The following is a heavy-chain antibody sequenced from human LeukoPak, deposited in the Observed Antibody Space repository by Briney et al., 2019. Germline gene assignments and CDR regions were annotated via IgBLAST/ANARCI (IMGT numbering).Heavy chain of an antibody. CDR2: IYYNGNT. V-gene: IGHV4-59*01. D-gene: IGHD3/OR15-3a*01. Sequence: SETLSLTCTVSGVSISIYYWSWIRHPPGKGLEWIGFIYYNGNTNYNPSLKSRVTISLDTSRSQFSLTLSSVTAADTAVFFCARGTVGYYYYGLDVWGQGTTVTVSS. CDR3: ARGTVGYYYYGLDV. CDR1: GVSISIYY. J-gene: IGHJ6*02.